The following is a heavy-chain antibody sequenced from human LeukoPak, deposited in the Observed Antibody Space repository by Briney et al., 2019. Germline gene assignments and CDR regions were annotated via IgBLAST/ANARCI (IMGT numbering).Heavy chain of an antibody. D-gene: IGHD4-17*01. CDR3: VATVTILDY. CDR1: GFTFSSYA. V-gene: IGHV3-23*01. Sequence: GGSLRLSCAASGFTFSSYAMSWVRQAPGKRLEWVSAISGSGGSTYYADSVKGRFTISRDNSKNTLYLQMNSLRAEDTAVHYCVATVTILDYWGQGTLVTVSS. CDR2: ISGSGGST. J-gene: IGHJ4*02.